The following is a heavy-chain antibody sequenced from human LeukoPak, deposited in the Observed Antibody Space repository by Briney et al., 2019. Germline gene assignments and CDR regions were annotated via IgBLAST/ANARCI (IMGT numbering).Heavy chain of an antibody. CDR3: ATDLLAAAGTDAFDI. D-gene: IGHD6-13*01. CDR2: FDPEDGET. J-gene: IGHJ3*02. Sequence: ASVKVSCKVSGYTLTELSMHWVRQAPGKGLEWMGGFDPEDGETIYAQKFQGRVTMTEDTSTDTAYMELSSLRSEDTAVYYCATDLLAAAGTDAFDIWGQGTMVTVSS. CDR1: GYTLTELS. V-gene: IGHV1-24*01.